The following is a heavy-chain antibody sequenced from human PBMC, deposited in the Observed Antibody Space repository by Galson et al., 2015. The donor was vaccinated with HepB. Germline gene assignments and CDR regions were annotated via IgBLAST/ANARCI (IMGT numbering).Heavy chain of an antibody. Sequence: SLRLSCAAPGFTFSSYSMNWVRQAPGKGLEWVSHTSGSSSSIYYADSVKGRFAISRDNAKKSLSLQMNSLRAEDTAVYYCARDVGDFYYYGMDVWGQGTTVTVSS. V-gene: IGHV3-48*04. CDR1: GFTFSSYS. D-gene: IGHD1-26*01. CDR2: TSGSSSSI. J-gene: IGHJ6*02. CDR3: ARDVGDFYYYGMDV.